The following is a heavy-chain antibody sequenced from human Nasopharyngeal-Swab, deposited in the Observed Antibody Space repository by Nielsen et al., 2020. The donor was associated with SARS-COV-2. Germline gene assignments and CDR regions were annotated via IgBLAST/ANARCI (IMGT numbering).Heavy chain of an antibody. CDR3: AREGIDAFDI. CDR1: GLPFSAYG. Sequence: GGSLRLSCAAAGLPFSAYGMHWVRQAPGRGLEWLTFIAYDGRTKYSADSVRGRFTVSRDNSKSTLHLQMSSLRAEDTATYYCAREGIDAFDIWSQGTMVTVSS. V-gene: IGHV3-30*02. J-gene: IGHJ3*02. D-gene: IGHD2/OR15-2a*01. CDR2: IAYDGRTK.